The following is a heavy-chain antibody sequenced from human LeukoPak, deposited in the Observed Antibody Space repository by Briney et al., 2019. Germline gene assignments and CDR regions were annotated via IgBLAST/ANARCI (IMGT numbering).Heavy chain of an antibody. V-gene: IGHV3-21*04. CDR3: AKDIERSPNGVDY. Sequence: GGSLRLSCAASGFTFSSYSMNWVRQAPGKGLEWVSSISSSSSYIYYADSVKGRFTISRDNAKNSLYLQMNSLRAEDMALYYCAKDIERSPNGVDYWGQGTLVTVSS. J-gene: IGHJ4*02. CDR1: GFTFSSYS. CDR2: ISSSSSYI. D-gene: IGHD2-15*01.